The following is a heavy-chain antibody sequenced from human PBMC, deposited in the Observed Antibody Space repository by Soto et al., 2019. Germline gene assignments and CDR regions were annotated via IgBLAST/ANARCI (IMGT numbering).Heavy chain of an antibody. CDR3: ARIYCSSTSCSEYFDY. D-gene: IGHD2-2*01. V-gene: IGHV4-59*01. Sequence: QVQLQESGPGLVKPSETLSLTCTVSGGSISSYYWSWIRQPPGKGLEWIGYIYYSGSTNYNPSLKSRVTISVDTSKNQFSLKLSSVPAADTAVYYCARIYCSSTSCSEYFDYWGQGTLVTVSS. CDR2: IYYSGST. J-gene: IGHJ4*02. CDR1: GGSISSYY.